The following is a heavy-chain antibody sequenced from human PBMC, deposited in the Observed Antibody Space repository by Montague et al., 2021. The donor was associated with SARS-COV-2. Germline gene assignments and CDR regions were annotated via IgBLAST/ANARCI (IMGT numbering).Heavy chain of an antibody. CDR2: IFYKGNT. J-gene: IGHJ4*02. CDR3: ARVPNGRHDN. V-gene: IGHV4-39*01. Sequence: SETLSLTCTVSGGSVSSDTHNWAWIRQPPGKGLEWIASIFYKGNTYYNPSLRSRFTISINTSKNQFFLGVASVTAADTAVYYCARVPNGRHDNWGPGALVTVSS. CDR1: GGSVSSDTHN. D-gene: IGHD2-8*01.